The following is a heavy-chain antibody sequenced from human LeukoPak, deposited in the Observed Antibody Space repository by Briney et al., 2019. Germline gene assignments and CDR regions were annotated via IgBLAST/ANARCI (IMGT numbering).Heavy chain of an antibody. CDR1: GFTFSSYA. CDR2: ISGSGDNT. J-gene: IGHJ6*02. Sequence: GGSLRLSCAASGFTFSSYAMSWVRQAPGKGLEWVSGISGSGDNTYYADSVKGRFTISRDNSKNTLYLQMNSLRAEDTAVHYCAKVLRYCSSTSCYSYYYGMDVWGQGTTVTVSS. D-gene: IGHD2-2*01. CDR3: AKVLRYCSSTSCYSYYYGMDV. V-gene: IGHV3-23*01.